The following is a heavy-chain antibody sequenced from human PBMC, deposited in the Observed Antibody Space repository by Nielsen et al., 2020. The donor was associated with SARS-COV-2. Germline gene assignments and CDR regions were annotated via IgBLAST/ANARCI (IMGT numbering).Heavy chain of an antibody. Sequence: GGSLRLSCAASGFTFSDYYMSWIRQAPGKGLEWVSYISSSGSTIYYADSVKGRFTISRDNVKNSLYLQMNSLRAEDTAVYYCASHVYDILTDNWFDPWGQGTLVTVSS. V-gene: IGHV3-11*01. D-gene: IGHD3-9*01. CDR3: ASHVYDILTDNWFDP. J-gene: IGHJ5*02. CDR2: ISSSGSTI. CDR1: GFTFSDYY.